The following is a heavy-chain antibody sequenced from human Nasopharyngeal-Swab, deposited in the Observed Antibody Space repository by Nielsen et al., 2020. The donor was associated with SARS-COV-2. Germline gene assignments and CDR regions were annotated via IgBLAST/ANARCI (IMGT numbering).Heavy chain of an antibody. D-gene: IGHD5-12*01. J-gene: IGHJ4*02. CDR1: GFTFSAHA. Sequence: GESLKISCAASGFTFSAHAMIWGRQAAGKGLEWVSAVSGDVAHTTYYADSVKGRFTISRDNSKNTLYLQMNGLRAEDAAIYYCARDGRIGYGVYLDYWGQGTPVTVSS. CDR3: ARDGRIGYGVYLDY. V-gene: IGHV3-23*01. CDR2: VSGDVAHTT.